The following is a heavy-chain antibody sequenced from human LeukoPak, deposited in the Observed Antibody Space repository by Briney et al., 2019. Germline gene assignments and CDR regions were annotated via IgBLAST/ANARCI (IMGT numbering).Heavy chain of an antibody. CDR2: VDIRGRT. CDR3: AGASGLTETTFDFGV. D-gene: IGHD4-17*01. CDR1: GASVTSYY. V-gene: IGHV4-4*07. Sequence: SETLSLTCNVSGASVTSYYWSWIRQPAGKRLEWIGRVDIRGRTNYNPSLKSRVSISLDTSQNHFSLKLTSVTAADTAVYFCAGASGLTETTFDFGVWGQGALVTVSS. J-gene: IGHJ4*02.